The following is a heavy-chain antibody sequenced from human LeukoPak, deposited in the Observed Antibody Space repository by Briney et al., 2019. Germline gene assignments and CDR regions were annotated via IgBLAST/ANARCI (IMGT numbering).Heavy chain of an antibody. D-gene: IGHD2-2*01. Sequence: GGSLRLSCAASGFTFSSYWMSWVRQAPGKGLEWVANIKQDGSEKYYGDSVRGRFTISRDNAKNSLYLQMNSLRAEDTAVYYCARDDCSSISCYHNWFDPWGQGTLVTVSS. CDR2: IKQDGSEK. V-gene: IGHV3-7*01. CDR3: ARDDCSSISCYHNWFDP. CDR1: GFTFSSYW. J-gene: IGHJ5*02.